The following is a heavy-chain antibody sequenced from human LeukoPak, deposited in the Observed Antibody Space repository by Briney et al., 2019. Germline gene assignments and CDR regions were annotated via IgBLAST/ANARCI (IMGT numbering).Heavy chain of an antibody. V-gene: IGHV4-4*07. CDR3: ARERGRSYGSVPYYYYYMDV. CDR2: IYTSGST. J-gene: IGHJ6*03. CDR1: GGSISSYY. Sequence: SETLSLTCTVSGGSISSYYWSWIRQPAGKGLEWIGRIYTSGSTNYNPSLKSRVTMSVDTSKNQFSLKLSSVTAADTALYYCARERGRSYGSVPYYYYYMDVWGKGTTVTVSS. D-gene: IGHD5-18*01.